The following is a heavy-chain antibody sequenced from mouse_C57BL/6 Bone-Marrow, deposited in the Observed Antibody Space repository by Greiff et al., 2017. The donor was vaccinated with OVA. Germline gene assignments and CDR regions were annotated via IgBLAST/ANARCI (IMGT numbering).Heavy chain of an antibody. CDR1: GYTFTSYW. D-gene: IGHD2-3*01. J-gene: IGHJ4*01. CDR2: IYPGSGST. CDR3: ARDDGYPPYAMDY. Sequence: QVQLQQPGAELVKPGASVKMSCKASGYTFTSYWITWVKQRPGQGLEWIGDIYPGSGSTNYNEKFKSKATLTVDTSSSTAYMQVISLTSEDSAVDYCARDDGYPPYAMDYWGQGTSVTVSS. V-gene: IGHV1-55*01.